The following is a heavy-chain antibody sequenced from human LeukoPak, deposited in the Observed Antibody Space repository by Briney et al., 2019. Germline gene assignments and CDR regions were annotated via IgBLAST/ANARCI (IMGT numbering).Heavy chain of an antibody. Sequence: SETLSLTCTVSGGSISSYYWSWIRQPPGKGLEWIGYIYYSGSTNYNPSLKSRVTISVDTSKNQFSLKLSSVTAADTAVYYCARGDYHDRNWFDPWGQGTLVTVSS. CDR1: GGSISSYY. V-gene: IGHV4-59*01. CDR3: ARGDYHDRNWFDP. CDR2: IYYSGST. J-gene: IGHJ5*02. D-gene: IGHD3-22*01.